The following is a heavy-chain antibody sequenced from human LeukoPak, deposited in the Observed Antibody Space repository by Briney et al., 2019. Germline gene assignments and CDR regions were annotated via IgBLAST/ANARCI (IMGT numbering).Heavy chain of an antibody. V-gene: IGHV4-59*02. Sequence: SETLSLTCTVSGGSVSNYYWSWIRQSPGKGLQWIGYIYYTETSYNPSLKSRVTISADTSKNQFSLKLYSVTAADTAVYYCATRKLGNDYWGQGTLVTVSS. D-gene: IGHD7-27*01. J-gene: IGHJ4*02. CDR3: ATRKLGNDY. CDR2: IYYTET. CDR1: GGSVSNYY.